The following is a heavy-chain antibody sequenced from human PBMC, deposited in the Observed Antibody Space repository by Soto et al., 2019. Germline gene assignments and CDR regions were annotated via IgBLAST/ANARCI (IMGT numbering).Heavy chain of an antibody. D-gene: IGHD3-10*01. Sequence: ASGRVSCKASGYTFPSYGISWVRQAPGQGLEWMGGISAYNGNTNYAQKLQGRVTMTTDTSTSTAYMELRRLRSDDTAVYYCARRDYYGSGSDAFDIWGQGTMVTVSS. J-gene: IGHJ3*02. V-gene: IGHV1-18*01. CDR1: GYTFPSYG. CDR3: ARRDYYGSGSDAFDI. CDR2: ISAYNGNT.